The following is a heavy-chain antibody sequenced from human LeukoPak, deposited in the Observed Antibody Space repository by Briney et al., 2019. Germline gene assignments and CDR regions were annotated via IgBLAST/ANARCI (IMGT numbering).Heavy chain of an antibody. CDR3: AKASAMIVVVSKHFDY. D-gene: IGHD3-22*01. CDR2: ISGSGGST. V-gene: IGHV3-23*01. CDR1: GFTFSSYA. J-gene: IGHJ4*02. Sequence: GGSLRLSCAASGFTFSSYAMSWVRQAPGKGLGWVSAISGSGGSTYYADSVKGRFTISRDNSKNTLYLQMNSLRAEDTAVYYCAKASAMIVVVSKHFDYWGQGTLVTVSS.